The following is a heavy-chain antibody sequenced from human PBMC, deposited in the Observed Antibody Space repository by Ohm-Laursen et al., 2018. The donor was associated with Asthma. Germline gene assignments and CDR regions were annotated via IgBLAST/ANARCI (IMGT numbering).Heavy chain of an antibody. CDR1: GFTFDDYA. CDR3: AKASGAGLGYCSSTSCYVDY. CDR2: ISWNSGSI. J-gene: IGHJ4*02. V-gene: IGHV3-9*01. D-gene: IGHD2-2*01. Sequence: SLRLSCAATGFTFDDYAMHWVRHAPGKGLEWVSGISWNSGSIGYADSVKGRFTISRDNAKNSLYLQMNSLRAEDTALYYCAKASGAGLGYCSSTSCYVDYWGQGTLVTVSS.